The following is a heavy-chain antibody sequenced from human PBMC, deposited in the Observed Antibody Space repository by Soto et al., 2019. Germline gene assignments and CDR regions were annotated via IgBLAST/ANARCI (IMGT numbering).Heavy chain of an antibody. CDR1: GFTFSSYA. J-gene: IGHJ4*02. V-gene: IGHV3-30-3*01. CDR2: ISYDGSNK. CDR3: ARAAVGATGYYFDY. Sequence: GGSLRLSCAASGFTFSSYAMHWVRQAPGKGLEWVAVISYDGSNKYYADSVKGRFTISRDNSKNTLYLQMNSLRAEDTAVYYCARAAVGATGYYFDYWGQGTLVTVSS. D-gene: IGHD1-26*01.